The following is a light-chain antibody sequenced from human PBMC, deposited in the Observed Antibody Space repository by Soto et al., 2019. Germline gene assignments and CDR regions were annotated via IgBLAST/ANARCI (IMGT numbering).Light chain of an antibody. CDR2: KAS. CDR3: QQYDTYPWT. J-gene: IGKJ1*01. V-gene: IGKV1-5*03. CDR1: QNINKW. Sequence: DIQMTQSPSTLSASVGDRVTITCRASQNINKWLAWYQQKPGKAPKLLIDKASTLESGVPSRFSGSESGTEFTLTISSLQPDDFATYYCQQYDTYPWTFGQGTKLEIK.